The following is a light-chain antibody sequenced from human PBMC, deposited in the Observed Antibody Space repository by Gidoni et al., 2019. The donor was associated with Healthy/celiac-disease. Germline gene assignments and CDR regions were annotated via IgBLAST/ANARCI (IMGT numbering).Light chain of an antibody. CDR1: QDISNY. CDR3: QQYDNLLWT. Sequence: DIQMTQSPASLSASVGDRVTSTCQASQDISNYLNWYQQKPGKAPKLLIYDASNLETGVPSRFSGSGSGTDFTFTISSLQPEDIATYYCQQYDNLLWTFGPGTKVEIK. J-gene: IGKJ1*01. V-gene: IGKV1-33*01. CDR2: DAS.